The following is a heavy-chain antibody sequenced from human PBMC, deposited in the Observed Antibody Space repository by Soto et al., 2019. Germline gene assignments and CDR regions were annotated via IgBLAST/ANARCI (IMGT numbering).Heavy chain of an antibody. CDR2: INPNSGGT. CDR3: ARDARGTRGFDEMDI. D-gene: IGHD3-9*01. J-gene: IGHJ6*02. Sequence: ASVKVACKASGYTFTGYYMHWVRQAPGQGLEWMGWINPNSGGTNYAQKFQGRVTMTRDTSISTAYMEMSGLMSDDTAVYYCARDARGTRGFDEMDIWGQGTTVTVSS. V-gene: IGHV1-2*02. CDR1: GYTFTGYY.